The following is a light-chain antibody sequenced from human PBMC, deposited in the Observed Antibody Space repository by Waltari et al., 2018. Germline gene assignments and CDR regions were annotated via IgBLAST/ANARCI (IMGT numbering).Light chain of an antibody. J-gene: IGLJ2*01. V-gene: IGLV1-40*01. CDR1: SSNIGAGYD. Sequence: QSVLTQPPSVSGAPGQRVTISCTGNSSNIGAGYDVHWYQQLPGRAPKVLIFGDNTRPSGVPDRFSVSKSGTSASLAISGLQAKDEADYYCQSYDKRLTTLEVVFGGGTKLTVL. CDR3: QSYDKRLTTLEVV. CDR2: GDN.